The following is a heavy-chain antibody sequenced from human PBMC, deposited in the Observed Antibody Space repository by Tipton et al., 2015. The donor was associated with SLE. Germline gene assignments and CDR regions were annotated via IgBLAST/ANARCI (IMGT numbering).Heavy chain of an antibody. D-gene: IGHD1-26*01. V-gene: IGHV4-34*01. CDR3: VRRKGYFPNSFDP. Sequence: TLSLTCAVYGGSFSGYYWSWIRQPPGKGLEWIGEINHSGSTNYNPSLKSRVTISVDTSRNQFSLKLTSVTAADTAVYYCVRRKGYFPNSFDPWGQGTLVTVSS. J-gene: IGHJ5*02. CDR2: INHSGST. CDR1: GGSFSGYY.